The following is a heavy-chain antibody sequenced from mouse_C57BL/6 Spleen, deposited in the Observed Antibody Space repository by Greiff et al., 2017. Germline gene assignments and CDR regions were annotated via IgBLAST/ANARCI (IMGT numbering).Heavy chain of an antibody. CDR2: IWSGGST. V-gene: IGHV2-4*01. Sequence: VQLQQSGPGLVQPSQSLSITCTVSGFSLTSYGVHWVRQPPGKGLEWLGVIWSGGSTDYNAAFISRLSISKNNSKSQAFFNMNRLQADDTAIYYCAKGGYSNYDYAMGGWGQGTSVTVAS. D-gene: IGHD2-5*01. CDR1: GFSLTSYG. J-gene: IGHJ4*01. CDR3: AKGGYSNYDYAMGG.